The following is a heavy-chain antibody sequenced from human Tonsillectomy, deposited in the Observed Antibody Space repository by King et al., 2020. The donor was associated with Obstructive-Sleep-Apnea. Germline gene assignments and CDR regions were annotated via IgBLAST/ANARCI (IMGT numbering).Heavy chain of an antibody. CDR2: IYSSGST. CDR1: GASISRFY. V-gene: IGHV4-59*01. D-gene: IGHD5-24*01. Sequence: VQLQESGPGLVKPSETLYLTCTVSGASISRFYWSWILQPPGKGLWWVGLIYSSGSTSFNPALTGRVTMSVDTSKDRFSLKLSSVTAADTAVYYCASMVEMATNYFDYWGQGTLVTVSS. CDR3: ASMVEMATNYFDY. J-gene: IGHJ4*02.